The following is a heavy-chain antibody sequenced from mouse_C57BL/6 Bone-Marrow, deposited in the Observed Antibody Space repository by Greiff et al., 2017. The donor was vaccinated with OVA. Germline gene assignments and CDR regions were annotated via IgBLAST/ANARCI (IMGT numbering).Heavy chain of an antibody. CDR2: IYPGSGNT. J-gene: IGHJ4*01. Sequence: QVQLQQSGAELVRPGASVKLSCKASGYTFTDYYINWVKQRPGQGLEWIARIYPGSGNTYYNEKFKGKATLTAEKSSSTAYMQLSSLTSEDSAVYFCARTAYYSNYHAMDYWGQGTSVTVSS. CDR1: GYTFTDYY. CDR3: ARTAYYSNYHAMDY. D-gene: IGHD2-5*01. V-gene: IGHV1-76*01.